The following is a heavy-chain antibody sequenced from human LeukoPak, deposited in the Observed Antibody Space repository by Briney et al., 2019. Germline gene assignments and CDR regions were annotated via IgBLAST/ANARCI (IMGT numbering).Heavy chain of an antibody. V-gene: IGHV1-2*02. J-gene: IGHJ4*02. Sequence: GASVKVSCKASGYTFTDSYMHWVRQAPGQGLKWMGWINPYSGGTNYAQEFQGRVTMTRDTSISTAYMELSRLTSDDTAVYYCARKSASGYYSNFDYWGQGTLVTSST. CDR1: GYTFTDSY. CDR3: ARKSASGYYSNFDY. D-gene: IGHD3-22*01. CDR2: INPYSGGT.